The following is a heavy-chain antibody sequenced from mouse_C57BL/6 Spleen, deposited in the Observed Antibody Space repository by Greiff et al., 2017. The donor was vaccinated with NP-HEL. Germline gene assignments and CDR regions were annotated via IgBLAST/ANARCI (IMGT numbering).Heavy chain of an antibody. CDR2: IDPETGGT. CDR1: GYTFTDYE. J-gene: IGHJ2*01. CDR3: TLGASTSYYFDY. V-gene: IGHV1-15*01. Sequence: QVQLKQSGAELVRPGASVTLSCKASGYTFTDYEMHWVKQTPVHGLEWIGAIDPETGGTAYNQKFKGKAILTADKSSSTAYMELRSLTSEDSAVYYCTLGASTSYYFDYWGQGTTLTVSS. D-gene: IGHD5-1*01.